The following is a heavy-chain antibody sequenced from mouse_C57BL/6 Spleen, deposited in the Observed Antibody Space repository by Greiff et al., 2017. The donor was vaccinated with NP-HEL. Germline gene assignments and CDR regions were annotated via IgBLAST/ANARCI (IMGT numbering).Heavy chain of an antibody. Sequence: EVKVEESGGGLVKPGGSLKLSCAASGFTFSDYGMHWVRQAPEKGLEWVAYISSGSSTIYYADTVKGRITISRYKAKNTLFLQMTSLRAEDTAMYYCARVIPFDYWGQGTTLTVSS. CDR3: ARVIPFDY. J-gene: IGHJ2*01. V-gene: IGHV5-17*01. CDR1: GFTFSDYG. CDR2: ISSGSSTI.